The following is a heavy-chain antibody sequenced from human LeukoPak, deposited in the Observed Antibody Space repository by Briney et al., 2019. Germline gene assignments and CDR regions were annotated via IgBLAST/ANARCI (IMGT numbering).Heavy chain of an antibody. Sequence: GASVKVSCKASGYTFTGYYMHWVRQAPGQGLEWMGRINPNSGGTNYAQKFQGRVTMTRDTSISTAYMELSRLRSDDTAVYYCAVVVVARAMSYYGMDVWGQGTTVTVSS. V-gene: IGHV1-2*06. D-gene: IGHD2-15*01. J-gene: IGHJ6*02. CDR3: AVVVVARAMSYYGMDV. CDR2: INPNSGGT. CDR1: GYTFTGYY.